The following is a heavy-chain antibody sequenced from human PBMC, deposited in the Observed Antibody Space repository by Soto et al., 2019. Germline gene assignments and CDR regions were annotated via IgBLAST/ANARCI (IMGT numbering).Heavy chain of an antibody. Sequence: EVQLVESGGGLVQPGGSLRLSCAASGFTFSDHYMDWVRQPPGKGLEWVGRITNKANSYTTQYAASVNGRFTISRDDSQSSLYLQMNSLKTEDTAIYYCTRGERSWPHSGMDVWGQGTTVTVSS. D-gene: IGHD6-13*01. V-gene: IGHV3-72*01. J-gene: IGHJ6*02. CDR2: ITNKANSYTT. CDR1: GFTFSDHY. CDR3: TRGERSWPHSGMDV.